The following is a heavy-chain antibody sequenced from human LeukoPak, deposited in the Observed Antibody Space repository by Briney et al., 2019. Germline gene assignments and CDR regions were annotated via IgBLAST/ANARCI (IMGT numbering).Heavy chain of an antibody. V-gene: IGHV4-39*01. J-gene: IGHJ4*02. D-gene: IGHD5-12*01. CDR1: GGSISSSSYY. CDR3: ARHESGYAPSVY. Sequence: PSETLSLTCTVSGGSISSSSYYWGWIRQPAGKGLEWIGSIYYSGSTYYNPSLKSRVTIFVDTSKNQFSLKLSSVTAADTAVYYCARHESGYAPSVYWGQGTLVTVSS. CDR2: IYYSGST.